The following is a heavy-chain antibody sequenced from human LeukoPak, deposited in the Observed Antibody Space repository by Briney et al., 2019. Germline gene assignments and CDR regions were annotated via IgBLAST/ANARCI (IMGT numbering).Heavy chain of an antibody. D-gene: IGHD3-10*01. CDR3: AREGRYYGSGSYRNYYFDY. CDR2: IIPILGIA. CDR1: GGTFSSYA. J-gene: IGHJ4*02. V-gene: IGHV1-69*04. Sequence: ASVKVSCKASGGTFSSYAISWVRQAPGQGLEWMGRIIPILGIANYAQKFQGRVTITADKSTSTAYMELSSLRSEDTAVYYCAREGRYYGSGSYRNYYFDYWAREPWSPSPQ.